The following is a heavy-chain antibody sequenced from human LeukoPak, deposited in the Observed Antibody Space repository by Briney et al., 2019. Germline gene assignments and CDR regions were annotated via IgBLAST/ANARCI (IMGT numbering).Heavy chain of an antibody. J-gene: IGHJ4*02. D-gene: IGHD6-19*01. CDR3: ARDCCGWPFDY. Sequence: SGGSLRLSCAASGFTFSSYVMHWVRQAPGKGLEWVAVISYDGSNKYYADSVKGRFTISRDNSKNTLYLQMNSLRAEDTAVYYCARDCCGWPFDYWGQGTLVTVSS. CDR1: GFTFSSYV. V-gene: IGHV3-30*04. CDR2: ISYDGSNK.